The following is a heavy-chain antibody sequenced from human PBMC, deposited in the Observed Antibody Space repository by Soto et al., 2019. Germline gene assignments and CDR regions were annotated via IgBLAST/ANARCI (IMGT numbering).Heavy chain of an antibody. J-gene: IGHJ4*02. V-gene: IGHV4-59*01. Sequence: SETLCLTCTVSGGSISSYYWSWIRQPPGKGLEWIGYTYYSGSTNYNPSLKSRVTISVDTSKNQFSLKLSSVTAADTAVYYCARADSSSWYAGDYWGQGTLVTVSS. CDR3: ARADSSSWYAGDY. D-gene: IGHD6-13*01. CDR1: GGSISSYY. CDR2: TYYSGST.